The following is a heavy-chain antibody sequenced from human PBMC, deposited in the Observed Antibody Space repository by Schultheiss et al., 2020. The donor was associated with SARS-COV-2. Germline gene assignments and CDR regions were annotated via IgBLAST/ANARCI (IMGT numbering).Heavy chain of an antibody. CDR1: RYTFTGYY. D-gene: IGHD5-12*01. J-gene: IGHJ6*02. CDR3: ARRPATILYYYYGMDV. CDR2: INPNSGGT. V-gene: IGHV1-2*04. Sequence: ASVKVSCQASRYTFTGYYMHWVRQAPGQGLEWMGWINPNSGGTNYAQKFQGWVTMTRDTSISTAYMELSRLISDDTAVYYCARRPATILYYYYGMDVWGQGTPVTVSS.